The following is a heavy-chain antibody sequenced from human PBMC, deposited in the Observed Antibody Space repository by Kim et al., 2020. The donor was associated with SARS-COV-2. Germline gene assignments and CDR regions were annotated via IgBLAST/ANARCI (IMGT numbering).Heavy chain of an antibody. CDR1: GFTFSSYA. Sequence: GGSLRLSCAASGFTFSSYAMTWVRQAPGKGLEWVSFISSTGSIIYYADSVEGRFTISRDNAKNTVSLQMNSLRDEDTAIYYCASRGYYIDFGGQCTLVTV. V-gene: IGHV3-48*02. J-gene: IGHJ4*02. CDR2: ISSTGSII. CDR3: ASRGYYIDF. D-gene: IGHD6-13*01.